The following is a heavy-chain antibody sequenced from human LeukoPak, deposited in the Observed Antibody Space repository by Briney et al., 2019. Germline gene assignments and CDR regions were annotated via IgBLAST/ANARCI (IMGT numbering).Heavy chain of an antibody. CDR3: AREIPQRNLPIAVAGTNSNY. D-gene: IGHD6-19*01. J-gene: IGHJ4*02. CDR2: ISGSGGST. Sequence: GGSLRLSCAASGFTFSNSGMSWVRQAPGEGLEWISAISGSGGSTHYADSVKGRFTISRDNSKNTLYLQMNSLRAEDTAVYYCAREIPQRNLPIAVAGTNSNYWGQGTLVTVSS. V-gene: IGHV3-23*01. CDR1: GFTFSNSG.